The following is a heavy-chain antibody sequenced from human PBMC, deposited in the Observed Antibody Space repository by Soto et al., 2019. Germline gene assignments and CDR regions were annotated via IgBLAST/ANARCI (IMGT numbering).Heavy chain of an antibody. CDR3: ARDVPLNYYDGTFSYYAMDV. CDR2: IIPFFKAT. V-gene: IGHV1-69*01. Sequence: QVQLVQSGAEVKKSGSSVKVSCKASGGTFSSHAISWVRQAPGQGLEWMGGIIPFFKATNYAQKFQGRVTITADDSTSTAYMDLYSLRSEDTAVYYCARDVPLNYYDGTFSYYAMDVWGQGTTVTVSS. J-gene: IGHJ6*02. D-gene: IGHD3-16*01. CDR1: GGTFSSHA.